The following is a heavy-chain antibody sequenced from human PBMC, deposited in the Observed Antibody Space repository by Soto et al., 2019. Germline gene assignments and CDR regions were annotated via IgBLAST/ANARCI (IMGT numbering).Heavy chain of an antibody. CDR3: ARIPVDTYMIYWSDP. CDR2: VYFSGST. CDR1: GDSVSSGDYY. D-gene: IGHD3-16*01. J-gene: IGHJ5*02. V-gene: IGHV4-61*08. Sequence: SETLSLTCSVSGDSVSSGDYYWRWIRQPPGKGLEWIGHVYFSGSTNYLLSLKSRLTMSVDTAKNQFSLKLNSVTAADTAVYYCARIPVDTYMIYWSDPWGQGTQVTVS.